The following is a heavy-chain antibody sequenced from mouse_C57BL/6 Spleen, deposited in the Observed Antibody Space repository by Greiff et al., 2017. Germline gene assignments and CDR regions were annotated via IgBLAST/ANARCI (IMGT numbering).Heavy chain of an antibody. J-gene: IGHJ2*01. D-gene: IGHD2-3*01. Sequence: EVQGVESGAELVKPGASVTLSCTASGFNITDYYMHWVKQRTEQGLEWIGRIDPEDGETKYAPKFQGKATITADTSSNTAYLQLSSLTSEDTAVYCCARRGDGYYFDYWGKGTTLTVSS. CDR2: IDPEDGET. CDR1: GFNITDYY. V-gene: IGHV14-2*01. CDR3: ARRGDGYYFDY.